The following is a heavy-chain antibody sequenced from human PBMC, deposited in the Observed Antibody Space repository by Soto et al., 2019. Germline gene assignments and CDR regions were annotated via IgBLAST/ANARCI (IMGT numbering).Heavy chain of an antibody. V-gene: IGHV3-43D*04. CDR2: ISWDGGST. CDR3: AKGMAGDYMWGSAYYYYYGMDV. Sequence: PGGSLRLSCAASGFTFDDYAMHWVRQAPGKGLEWVSLISWDGGSTYYADSVKGRFTISRDNSKNSLYLQMNSLRAEDTALYYCAKGMAGDYMWGSAYYYYYGMDVWGQGTTVTVSS. CDR1: GFTFDDYA. J-gene: IGHJ6*02. D-gene: IGHD4-17*01.